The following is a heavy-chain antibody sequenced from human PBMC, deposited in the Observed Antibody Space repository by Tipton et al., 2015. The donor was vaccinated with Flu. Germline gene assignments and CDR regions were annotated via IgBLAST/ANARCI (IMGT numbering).Heavy chain of an antibody. CDR2: IKHSGSS. J-gene: IGHJ5*02. V-gene: IGHV4-34*01. Sequence: TLSLTCAVYGGSFTDYYWSWIRQPPGKGLEWVGEIKHSGSSNYNPSLKSRVTISIDTSKNQFSLNMRSVTAADMAVYYCARRDYSNYVSDTKRWFEPRGQGTLVTVSA. D-gene: IGHD4-11*01. CDR1: GGSFTDYY. CDR3: ARRDYSNYVSDTKRWFEP.